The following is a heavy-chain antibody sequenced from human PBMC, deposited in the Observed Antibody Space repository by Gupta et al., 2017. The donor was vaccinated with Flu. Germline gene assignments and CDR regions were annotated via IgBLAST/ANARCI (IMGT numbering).Heavy chain of an antibody. Sequence: QVQLQQWGAGLLKPSETLSLTCAVYGGSFSGYYWSWIRQPPGKGLEWIGEINHSGSTNYNPSLKSRVTISVDTSKNQFSLKLSSVTAADTAVYYCARGFRAGDSSGYEDYWGQGTLVTVSS. CDR1: GGSFSGYY. D-gene: IGHD3-22*01. CDR2: INHSGST. J-gene: IGHJ4*02. V-gene: IGHV4-34*01. CDR3: ARGFRAGDSSGYEDY.